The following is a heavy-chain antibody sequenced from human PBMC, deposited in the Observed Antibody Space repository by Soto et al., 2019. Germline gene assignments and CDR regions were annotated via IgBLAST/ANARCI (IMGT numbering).Heavy chain of an antibody. J-gene: IGHJ4*02. D-gene: IGHD6-19*01. CDR3: AKDLCTYSSGSCYFDY. V-gene: IGHV3-23*01. CDR1: GFTFSSYA. Sequence: GGSLRLSCAASGFTFSSYAMTWVRQAPGKGLEWVSTISGSGTSTYYADSVKGRFTISRDNSKNTLYLQMNSLRAEDTAVYYCAKDLCTYSSGSCYFDYWGQGTLVTVSS. CDR2: ISGSGTST.